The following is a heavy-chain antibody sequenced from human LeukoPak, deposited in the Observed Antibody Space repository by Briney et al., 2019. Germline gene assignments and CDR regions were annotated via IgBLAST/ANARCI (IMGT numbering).Heavy chain of an antibody. CDR1: GFTFSTYT. CDR2: ISSSSSYI. J-gene: IGHJ4*02. Sequence: GESLRLSCAASGFTFSTYTMNWVRQAPGRGLEWVSSISSSSSYIYNADSVKGRFTISRDNAKNSLYLQMSSLRAEDTAVYYCARVAAGAHLDYWGQGALVTVSS. V-gene: IGHV3-21*01. CDR3: ARVAAGAHLDY. D-gene: IGHD1-26*01.